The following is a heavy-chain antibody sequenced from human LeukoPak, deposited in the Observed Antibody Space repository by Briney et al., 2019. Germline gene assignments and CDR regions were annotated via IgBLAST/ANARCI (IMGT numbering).Heavy chain of an antibody. CDR2: IYYSGST. Sequence: SETLSLTCIVSGGSISSSSYYWGWIRQPPGKGLEWIGSIYYSGSTYYNPSLKSRVTISVDTSKNQFSLKLSSVTAADTAVYYCARHLQILEVYDYWGLGTLVTVSS. CDR3: ARHLQILEVYDY. J-gene: IGHJ4*02. D-gene: IGHD1-1*01. CDR1: GGSISSSSYY. V-gene: IGHV4-39*01.